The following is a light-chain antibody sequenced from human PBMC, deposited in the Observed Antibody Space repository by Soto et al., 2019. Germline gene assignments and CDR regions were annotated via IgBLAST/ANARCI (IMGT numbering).Light chain of an antibody. CDR3: QSYDSSNHVV. V-gene: IGLV6-57*02. CDR1: SGSIASNY. Sequence: NFMLTQSHSVSESPGKTVTISCTGSSGSIASNYVQWYQQRPGSAPTTVIYEDNQRPSGVPDRFSGSIDSSSNSASLTISGLRTEDEADYYCQSYDSSNHVVFGGGTKLTVL. CDR2: EDN. J-gene: IGLJ2*01.